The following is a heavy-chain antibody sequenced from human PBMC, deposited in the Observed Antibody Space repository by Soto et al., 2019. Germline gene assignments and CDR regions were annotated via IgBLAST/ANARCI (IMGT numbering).Heavy chain of an antibody. CDR3: ARFYCSSTSCYAATTYYYYYGMDV. Sequence: QVQLVQSGAEVKKPGASVKVSCKASGYTFTSYGISWVRQAPGQGLEWMGWISAYNGNTNYAQKLQGRVTMTTDPSTSTAYMELRSLRSDDTAVYYCARFYCSSTSCYAATTYYYYYGMDVWGQGTTVTVSS. CDR2: ISAYNGNT. J-gene: IGHJ6*02. CDR1: GYTFTSYG. V-gene: IGHV1-18*01. D-gene: IGHD2-2*01.